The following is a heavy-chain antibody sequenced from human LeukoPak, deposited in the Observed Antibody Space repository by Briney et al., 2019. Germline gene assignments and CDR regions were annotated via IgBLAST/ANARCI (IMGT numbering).Heavy chain of an antibody. D-gene: IGHD3-22*01. V-gene: IGHV3-73*01. J-gene: IGHJ4*02. CDR2: IRSEPNSYAT. Sequence: GGSLRLSCAASGFTFSGSAMHWVRQASGKGLEWVGRIRSEPNSYATAYAASVNGRFTISRDDSKNTAYLQMNSLRAEDTAVYYCAKLLYYYDSSQPYWGQGTLVTVSS. CDR1: GFTFSGSA. CDR3: AKLLYYYDSSQPY.